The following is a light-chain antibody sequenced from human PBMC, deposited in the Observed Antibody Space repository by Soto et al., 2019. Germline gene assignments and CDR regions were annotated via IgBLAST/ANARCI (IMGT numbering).Light chain of an antibody. V-gene: IGLV2-14*03. CDR2: DVS. CDR1: SSDVGIYNS. J-gene: IGLJ1*01. Sequence: QSALTQPASVSGSPGQSITISCTGTSSDVGIYNSVSWYQQHPGKAPKLMIFDVSSRPSGVSNRFSGSKSGNTASLTISALQAEDEADYYCSSYTSESTHYVFGPGTKVTVL. CDR3: SSYTSESTHYV.